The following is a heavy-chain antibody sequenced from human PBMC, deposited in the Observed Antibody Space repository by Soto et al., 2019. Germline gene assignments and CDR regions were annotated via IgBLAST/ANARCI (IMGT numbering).Heavy chain of an antibody. CDR2: ISYDGSNK. V-gene: IGHV3-30-3*01. CDR1: GFTFSSYA. Sequence: QVQLVESGGGVVQPGRSLRLSCAASGFTFSSYAMHWVRQAPGKGLEWVAVISYDGSNKYYADSVKGRFTISRENSKNTLYLQMNSLRAEDTAVYYCAGDVAAGKYGMDVWGQGTTVTVSS. CDR3: AGDVAAGKYGMDV. J-gene: IGHJ6*02. D-gene: IGHD2-15*01.